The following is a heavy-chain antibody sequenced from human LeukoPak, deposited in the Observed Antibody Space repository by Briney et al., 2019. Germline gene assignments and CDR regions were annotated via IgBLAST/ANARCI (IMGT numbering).Heavy chain of an antibody. D-gene: IGHD5-24*01. Sequence: SVKVSCKASGGTFSSYAVSWVRQAPGQGLEWMGGIIPIFGTANYAQKFQGRVTITADESTSTAYMELSSLRSEDTAVYYCASFGNGMATLNWFDPWGQGTLVTVSS. J-gene: IGHJ5*02. CDR1: GGTFSSYA. V-gene: IGHV1-69*13. CDR3: ASFGNGMATLNWFDP. CDR2: IIPIFGTA.